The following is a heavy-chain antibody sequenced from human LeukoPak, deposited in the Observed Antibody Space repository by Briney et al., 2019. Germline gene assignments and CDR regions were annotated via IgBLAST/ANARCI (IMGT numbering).Heavy chain of an antibody. CDR3: ARSLGTLAEPQDYFDY. J-gene: IGHJ4*02. CDR1: GGSISSGGYY. CDR2: IYYSGST. D-gene: IGHD1-1*01. Sequence: SETLSLTCTVSGGSISSGGYYWSWIRQHPGKGLEWIGYIYYSGSTYYNPSLKSRVTISVDTSKNQFSLKLSSVTAADTAVYYCARSLGTLAEPQDYFDYWGQGTLVTVSS. V-gene: IGHV4-31*03.